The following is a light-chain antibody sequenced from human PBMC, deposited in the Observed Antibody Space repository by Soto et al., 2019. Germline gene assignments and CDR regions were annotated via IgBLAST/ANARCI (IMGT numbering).Light chain of an antibody. V-gene: IGKV4-1*01. CDR1: QSVLYSSNNKNY. J-gene: IGKJ4*01. Sequence: DIVMTQSPDSLAVSLGERATINCKSSQSVLYSSNNKNYLGWYQQKAGQPPKLLIYWAATRESGVPYRFSGSGSGTDFTLTISSLQAEDVAVYYCHQYLSTPLTFGGGTKVEIK. CDR3: HQYLSTPLT. CDR2: WAA.